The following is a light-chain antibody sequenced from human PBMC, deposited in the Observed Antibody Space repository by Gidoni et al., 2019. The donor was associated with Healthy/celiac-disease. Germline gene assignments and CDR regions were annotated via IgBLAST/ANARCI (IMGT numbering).Light chain of an antibody. CDR3: QQYDNRLT. V-gene: IGKV1-33*01. CDR1: QDISNY. J-gene: IGKJ4*01. CDR2: DAS. Sequence: DIQMTQSPSSLSASVGDRVTITRQASQDISNYLNWYQQKPGKAPKLLIYDASNLETGFPSRFSGSGSGTDFTFTISSLQPEDIATYYCQQYDNRLTFGGGTKVEIK.